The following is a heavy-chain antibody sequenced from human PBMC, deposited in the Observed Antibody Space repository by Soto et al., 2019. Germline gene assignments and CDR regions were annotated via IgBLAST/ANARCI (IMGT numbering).Heavy chain of an antibody. CDR2: IKPDGSET. CDR3: AKEIAVAGDLDY. J-gene: IGHJ4*01. V-gene: IGHV3-7*01. D-gene: IGHD6-19*01. CDR1: GLTFSGHW. Sequence: GGPRLSCAASGLTFSGHWMTWVRQTPGEGLQWVAAIKPDGSETFYVDSVKGRFTISRDNSKNTLYLQMDRVRPEDTAVYYCAKEIAVAGDLDYWGHGTLVTVSS.